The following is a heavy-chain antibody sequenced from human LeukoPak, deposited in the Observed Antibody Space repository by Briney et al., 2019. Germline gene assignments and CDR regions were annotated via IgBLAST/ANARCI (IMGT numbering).Heavy chain of an antibody. V-gene: IGHV3-30*18. Sequence: GGSLRLSCAASGFTFSSYGMHWVRQAPGKGLEWVAVISYDGSNKYYADSVKGRFTISRDNSKNTLYLEINNLRAEDTAIYYCAKVRDSSGYYSWFDPWGQGTLVTVSS. CDR2: ISYDGSNK. CDR3: AKVRDSSGYYSWFDP. D-gene: IGHD3-22*01. CDR1: GFTFSSYG. J-gene: IGHJ5*02.